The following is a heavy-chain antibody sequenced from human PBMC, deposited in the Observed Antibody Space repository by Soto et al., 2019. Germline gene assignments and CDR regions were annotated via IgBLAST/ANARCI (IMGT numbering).Heavy chain of an antibody. V-gene: IGHV4-30-4*01. CDR1: GGYISSGDYY. J-gene: IGHJ4*02. D-gene: IGHD3-3*01. CDR2: INYSGST. Sequence: QVQLQESGPGLVKPSQTLSLTCPVSGGYISSGDYYWGWVRQAPGEGPEWIGDINYSGSTYYDPSLKSRVTISVDTSKNQFSLKLSSVTAADTAVYYCARATPYYDFWSGYYYYFDYWGQGTLVTVSS. CDR3: ARATPYYDFWSGYYYYFDY.